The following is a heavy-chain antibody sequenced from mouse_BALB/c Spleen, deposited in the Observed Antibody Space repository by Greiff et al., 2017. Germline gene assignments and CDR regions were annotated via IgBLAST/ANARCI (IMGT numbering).Heavy chain of an antibody. J-gene: IGHJ4*01. CDR3: ARDRDYYGSSYGDYAMDY. CDR2: IWGDGST. D-gene: IGHD1-1*01. V-gene: IGHV2-6-7*01. Sequence: VQLQQSGPGLVAPSQSLSITCTVSGFSLTGYGVNWVRQPPGKGLEWLGMIWGDGSTDYNSALKSRLSISKDNSKSQVFLKMNSLQTDDTARYYCARDRDYYGSSYGDYAMDYWGQGTSVTVSS. CDR1: GFSLTGYG.